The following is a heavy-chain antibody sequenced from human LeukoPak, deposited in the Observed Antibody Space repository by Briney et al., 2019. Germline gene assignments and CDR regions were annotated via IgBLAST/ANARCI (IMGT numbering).Heavy chain of an antibody. V-gene: IGHV1-2*02. CDR2: INPNSGDT. J-gene: IGHJ4*02. CDR3: ARGPSRVDVVVPAAIPFYHFGS. CDR1: GYTFTGYY. Sequence: ASVKVSCKASGYTFTGYYMHWVRQAPGQGLEWMGWINPNSGDTNYAQKFQGRVTMTSDTSISTAYMELSGLKSDDTAFYYCARGPSRVDVVVPAAIPFYHFGSWGQGTLVTVSS. D-gene: IGHD2-2*02.